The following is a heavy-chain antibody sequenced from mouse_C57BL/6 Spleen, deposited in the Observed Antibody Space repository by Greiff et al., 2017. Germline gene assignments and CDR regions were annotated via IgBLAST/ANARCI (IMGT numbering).Heavy chain of an antibody. J-gene: IGHJ1*03. Sequence: QVQLQQSGAELVKPGASVKISCKASGYAFSSYWMNWVKQRPGKGLEWIGQIYPGDGDTNYNGKFKGKATLTADKSSSTAYMQLSSLTSEDSAVYFCARSEDGSRYFHVWGTGATVTVSS. CDR3: ARSEDGSRYFHV. CDR2: IYPGDGDT. V-gene: IGHV1-80*01. CDR1: GYAFSSYW. D-gene: IGHD1-1*01.